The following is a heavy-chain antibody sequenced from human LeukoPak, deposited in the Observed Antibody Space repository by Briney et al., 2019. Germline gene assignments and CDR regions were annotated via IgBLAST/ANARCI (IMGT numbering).Heavy chain of an antibody. D-gene: IGHD5-12*01. V-gene: IGHV4-4*07. CDR2: IYTSGST. CDR3: ARDRSGYDDAFDI. Sequence: SETLSLTCTVSGGSTRMYYWSSIRQPLERGLWWIGRIYTSGSTNYNPPLKSRVTMSVDTSKNQFSLKLSSVTAADTAVYYCARDRSGYDDAFDIWGQGTMVTVSS. CDR1: GGSTRMYY. J-gene: IGHJ3*02.